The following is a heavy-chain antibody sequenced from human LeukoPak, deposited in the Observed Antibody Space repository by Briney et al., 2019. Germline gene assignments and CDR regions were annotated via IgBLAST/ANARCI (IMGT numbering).Heavy chain of an antibody. CDR3: ARAGSGWYGAYFDY. J-gene: IGHJ4*03. Sequence: SVKVSCKASGGTFSSYAISWVRQAPGQGLEWMGGIIPIFGTANYAQKFQGRVTITADESTSTAYMELSSLRSEDTAVYYCARAGSGWYGAYFDYWGQGTTVTVSS. CDR2: IIPIFGTA. D-gene: IGHD6-19*01. CDR1: GGTFSSYA. V-gene: IGHV1-69*13.